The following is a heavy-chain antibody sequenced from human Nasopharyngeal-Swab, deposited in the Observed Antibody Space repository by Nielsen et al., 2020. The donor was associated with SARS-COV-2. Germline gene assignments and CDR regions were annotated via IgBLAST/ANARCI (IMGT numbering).Heavy chain of an antibody. D-gene: IGHD6-19*01. CDR2: ISYDGSNK. J-gene: IGHJ4*02. Sequence: GESLKISCAASGFTFSSYAMHWVRQAPGKGLEWVAVISYDGSNKYYADSVKGRFTISRDNSKNTLYLQMNSLRAEDTAVYYCARDEHSSGWLDYWGQGTLVTVSS. CDR1: GFTFSSYA. CDR3: ARDEHSSGWLDY. V-gene: IGHV3-30-3*01.